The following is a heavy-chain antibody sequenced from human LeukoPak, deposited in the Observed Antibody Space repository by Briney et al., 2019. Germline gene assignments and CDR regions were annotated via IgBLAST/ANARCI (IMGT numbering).Heavy chain of an antibody. Sequence: GESLKISCEGSGYSFTSYWIGWVRQMPGKGLEWMGIIYPGDSDTRYSPSFQGQVTISADKSISTAYLQWSSLKASDTAMYYCARLGSEYYDFWSGYYPTSNWFDPWGQGTLVTVSS. V-gene: IGHV5-51*01. D-gene: IGHD3-3*01. CDR3: ARLGSEYYDFWSGYYPTSNWFDP. CDR1: GYSFTSYW. CDR2: IYPGDSDT. J-gene: IGHJ5*02.